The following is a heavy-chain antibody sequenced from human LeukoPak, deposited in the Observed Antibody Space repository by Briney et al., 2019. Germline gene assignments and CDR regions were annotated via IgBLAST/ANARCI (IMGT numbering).Heavy chain of an antibody. CDR3: ARDRGTPDYYDTSGYDY. D-gene: IGHD3-22*01. V-gene: IGHV4-59*12. Sequence: SETLSLTCTVSGGSINSYYWSWIRQPPGKGLEWIGYIYYSGSTNYNPSLKSRVTISVDKSKNQFSLKLSSVTAADTAVYYCARDRGTPDYYDTSGYDYWGQGTLVTVSS. J-gene: IGHJ4*02. CDR2: IYYSGST. CDR1: GGSINSYY.